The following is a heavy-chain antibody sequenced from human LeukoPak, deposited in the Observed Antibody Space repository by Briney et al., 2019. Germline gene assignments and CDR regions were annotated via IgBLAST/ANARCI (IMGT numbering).Heavy chain of an antibody. V-gene: IGHV1-69*05. Sequence: SVKVSCKASGGTFSSYAISWVRQAPGQGLEWMRRIIPIFGTANYAQKFQGRVTITTDESTSTAYMELSSLRSEDTAVYYCARVRQYAARPYYYYYMDVWGKGTTVTVSS. CDR2: IIPIFGTA. D-gene: IGHD6-6*01. CDR1: GGTFSSYA. CDR3: ARVRQYAARPYYYYYMDV. J-gene: IGHJ6*03.